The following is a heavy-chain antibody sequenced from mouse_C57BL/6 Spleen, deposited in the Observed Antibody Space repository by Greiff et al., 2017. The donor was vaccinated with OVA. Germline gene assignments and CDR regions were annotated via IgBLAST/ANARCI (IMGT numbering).Heavy chain of an antibody. Sequence: ESGPGLVKPSQSLSLTCSVTGYSITSGYYWNWIRQFPGNKLEWMGYISYDGSNNYNPSLKNRISITRDTSKNQFFLKLNSVTTEDTATYYCARKLRTGYFDVWGTGTTVTVSS. D-gene: IGHD1-1*01. CDR3: ARKLRTGYFDV. V-gene: IGHV3-6*01. CDR1: GYSITSGYY. J-gene: IGHJ1*03. CDR2: ISYDGSN.